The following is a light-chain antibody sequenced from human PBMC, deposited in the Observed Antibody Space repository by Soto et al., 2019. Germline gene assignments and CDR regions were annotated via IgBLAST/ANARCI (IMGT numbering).Light chain of an antibody. CDR3: GSWDSSLSAYV. CDR2: DDN. CDR1: SSNFGGNS. V-gene: IGLV1-51*01. Sequence: QSVLTQPPSVSASQGLEVIISCSGISSNFGGNSVSLYQQLPGTAPKLLIYDDNKRPSGIPDRFSGSKSGTSATLGITGFHAGDEADYYCGSWDSSLSAYVFGTGTKVTVL. J-gene: IGLJ1*01.